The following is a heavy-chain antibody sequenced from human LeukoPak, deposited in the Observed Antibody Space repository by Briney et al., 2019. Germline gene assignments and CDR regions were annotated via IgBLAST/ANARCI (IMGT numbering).Heavy chain of an antibody. J-gene: IGHJ4*02. CDR2: INSDGSST. CDR3: ARDGEAASGYASGGFDS. CDR1: GFTFSSYW. D-gene: IGHD5-12*01. Sequence: GGSLRLSCAASGFTFSSYWMHWVRQAPGKGLVWVSRINSDGSSTSYADSVKGRFTISRDNAKNTVYLQMNSLRVEDTAVYYCARDGEAASGYASGGFDSWGQGTLVTVSS. V-gene: IGHV3-74*01.